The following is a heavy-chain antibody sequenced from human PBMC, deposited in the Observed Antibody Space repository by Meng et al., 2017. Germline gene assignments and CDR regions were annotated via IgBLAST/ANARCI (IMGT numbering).Heavy chain of an antibody. CDR1: GFTFSSYA. CDR2: ISGSGGST. Sequence: GESLKISCAASGFTFSSYAMSWVRQAPGKGLEWVSTISGSGGSTYYADSVKGRFTISRDNSKNTLYLQMNSLRAEDTAVYYCAAYCGGDCLGWWNAFYIWGRGTMVTVSS. CDR3: AAYCGGDCLGWWNAFYI. D-gene: IGHD2-21*02. J-gene: IGHJ3*02. V-gene: IGHV3-23*01.